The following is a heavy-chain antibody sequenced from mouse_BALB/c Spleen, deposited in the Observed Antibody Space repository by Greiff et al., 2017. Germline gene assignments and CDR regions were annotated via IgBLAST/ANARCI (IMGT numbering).Heavy chain of an antibody. V-gene: IGHV5-12-2*01. CDR1: GFTFSSYT. CDR2: ISNGGGST. J-gene: IGHJ1*01. CDR3: ARHAGYWYFDV. Sequence: EVKLMESGGGLVQPGGSLKLSCAASGFTFSSYTMSWVRQTPEKRLEWVAYISNGGGSTYYPDTVKGRFTISRDNAKNTLYLQMSSLKSEDTAMYYCARHAGYWYFDVWGAGTTVTVSS.